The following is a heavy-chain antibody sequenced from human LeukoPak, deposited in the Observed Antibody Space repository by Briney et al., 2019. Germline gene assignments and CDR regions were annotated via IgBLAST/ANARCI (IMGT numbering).Heavy chain of an antibody. J-gene: IGHJ4*02. D-gene: IGHD1-20*01. CDR2: IYYSGST. CDR3: ARVTDNWNDKYYFDY. Sequence: SETLSLTCTVSGGSISSYYWSWIRQPPGKGLEWIGYIYYSGSTNYNPSLKSRVTISVDTSKNQLSLKLSSVTAADTAVYYCARVTDNWNDKYYFDYWGQGTLVTVSS. V-gene: IGHV4-59*01. CDR1: GGSISSYY.